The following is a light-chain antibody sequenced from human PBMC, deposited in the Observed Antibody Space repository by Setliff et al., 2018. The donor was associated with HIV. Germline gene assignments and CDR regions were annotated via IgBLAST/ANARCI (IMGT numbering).Light chain of an antibody. J-gene: IGLJ1*01. CDR2: DVS. V-gene: IGLV2-11*01. CDR3: CSYAGRYTYV. Sequence: QSALTQPRSVSGSPGQSVTISCTGTRSDVGVYNYVSWYQQHPGKAPKLMIYDVSERPSGVPDRFSGSKSGNTASLTISGLQAEDEADYYCCSYAGRYTYVFGTGTKVTVL. CDR1: RSDVGVYNY.